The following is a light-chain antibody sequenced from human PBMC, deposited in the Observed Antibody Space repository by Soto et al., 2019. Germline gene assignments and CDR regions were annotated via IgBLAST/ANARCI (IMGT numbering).Light chain of an antibody. V-gene: IGLV2-23*02. CDR3: CSYAGSSTFYV. CDR1: SSDVGSYDL. J-gene: IGLJ1*01. CDR2: EVS. Sequence: QSALTQPASVSGSPRQSITISCTGTSSDVGSYDLVSWYQQHPGKAPKLMIYEVSKRPSGVSNRFSGSKSGNTASLTISGLQAEDKADYYCCSYAGSSTFYVFGTGTKV.